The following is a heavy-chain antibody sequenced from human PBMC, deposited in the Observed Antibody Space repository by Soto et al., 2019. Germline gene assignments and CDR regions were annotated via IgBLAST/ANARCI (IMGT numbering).Heavy chain of an antibody. V-gene: IGHV3-11*06. Sequence: QVQLVESGGGLVKPGGSLSLSCAASGFTFSDYYRSWIRQAPGKGLEWVSYISSSSSYTNYADSVKGRFTISRDSAKNSLYLQMNSLRAADTAVYYCARGGGYYSFAYYFDYWGQGTLVTVSS. CDR2: ISSSSSYT. J-gene: IGHJ4*02. CDR1: GFTFSDYY. D-gene: IGHD3-22*01. CDR3: ARGGGYYSFAYYFDY.